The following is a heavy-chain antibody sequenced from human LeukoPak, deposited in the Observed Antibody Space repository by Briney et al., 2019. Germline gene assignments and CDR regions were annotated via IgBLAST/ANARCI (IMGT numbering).Heavy chain of an antibody. J-gene: IGHJ4*02. Sequence: ASAKVSCKVSGYSLNEISMHWVRQAPGKGLEWMGGFDPEDVKTIYGHKFQGRVTMTQDTSPDTAYMELSSLRSEDTAMYYCAAVASYYRDRELLYWGQGTLVTVSS. D-gene: IGHD3-10*01. CDR2: FDPEDVKT. CDR1: GYSLNEIS. V-gene: IGHV1-24*01. CDR3: AAVASYYRDRELLY.